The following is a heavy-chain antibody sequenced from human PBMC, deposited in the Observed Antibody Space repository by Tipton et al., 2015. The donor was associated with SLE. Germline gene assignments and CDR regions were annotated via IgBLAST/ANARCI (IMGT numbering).Heavy chain of an antibody. CDR1: GGSISSSSYY. CDR3: ASAGDIVLLRKAFEI. D-gene: IGHD2-8*02. J-gene: IGHJ3*02. V-gene: IGHV4-39*01. CDR2: IYYSGFT. Sequence: TLSLTCTVSGGSISSSSYYWGWIRQPPGKGLEWIGSIYYSGFTYYNPSLKSRVTISGHTSKNQFSLNLSSVTAADTAVYYCASAGDIVLLRKAFEIWGQGTMVTVSS.